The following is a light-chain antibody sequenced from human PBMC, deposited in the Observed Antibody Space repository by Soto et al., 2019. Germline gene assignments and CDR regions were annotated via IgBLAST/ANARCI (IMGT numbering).Light chain of an antibody. Sequence: ALQITQSPSSMSASVGDRVTIHCRASQGIRNDLSWYQQKPGNAPKLLIYAASSLQSGVPSRFSGSGSGTHFTLTISSLQPEDFATYYCQQANALPLTFGQGTRLEIK. CDR3: QQANALPLT. V-gene: IGKV1-6*01. CDR2: AAS. CDR1: QGIRND. J-gene: IGKJ5*01.